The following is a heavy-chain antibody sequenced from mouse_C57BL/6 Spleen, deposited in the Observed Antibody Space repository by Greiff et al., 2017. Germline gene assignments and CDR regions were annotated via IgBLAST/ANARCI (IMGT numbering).Heavy chain of an antibody. CDR2: IDPSDSET. CDR1: GYTFTSYW. D-gene: IGHD2-4*01. CDR3: AIYDYDGWYFDV. Sequence: VQLQQPGAELVRPGSSVKLSCKASGYTFTSYWMHWVKQRPIQGLEWIGNIDPSDSETHYNQKFKDKATLTVDKSSSTAYMQLSSLTSEDSAVYYCAIYDYDGWYFDVWGTGTTVTVSS. V-gene: IGHV1-52*01. J-gene: IGHJ1*03.